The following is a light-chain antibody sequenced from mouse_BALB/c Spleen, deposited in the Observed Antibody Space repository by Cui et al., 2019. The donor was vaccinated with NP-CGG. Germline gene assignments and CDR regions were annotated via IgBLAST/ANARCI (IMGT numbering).Light chain of an antibody. V-gene: IGLV1*01. CDR2: GTN. CDR3: ALWYSNHWV. CDR1: IGAVTTNNY. Sequence: QAVVTQESALTTSPGETVTVTCRSSIGAVTTNNYANWVQENPDHLFTGLIVGTNNRAPGVPARFSGSLIGDKAALTNTGSQTEDEAIYFCALWYSNHWVFGGGTKLTVL. J-gene: IGLJ1*01.